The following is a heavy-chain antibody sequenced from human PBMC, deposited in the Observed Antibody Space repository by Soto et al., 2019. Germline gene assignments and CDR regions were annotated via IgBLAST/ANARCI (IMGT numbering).Heavy chain of an antibody. V-gene: IGHV1-69*12. CDR2: IIPIFGTA. CDR3: ASSGYCSGGSCSYPQNYYYGMDV. Sequence: QVQLVQSGAEVKKPGSSVKVSCKASGGTFSSYAISWVRQAPGQGLEWMGGIIPIFGTADYAQKFQGRVTLTADESTNTSHMELHRLRSEDTAVYYCASSGYCSGGSCSYPQNYYYGMDVWGQGTTVTVSS. D-gene: IGHD2-15*01. CDR1: GGTFSSYA. J-gene: IGHJ6*02.